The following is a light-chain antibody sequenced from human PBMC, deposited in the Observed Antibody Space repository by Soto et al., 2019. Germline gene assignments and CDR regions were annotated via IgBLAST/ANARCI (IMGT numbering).Light chain of an antibody. V-gene: IGKV3-20*01. CDR2: GAS. CDR1: QSVSSSY. Sequence: EMVWTQSPGTLSLSPGERATLSCRASQSVSSSYLAWYQQKPGQAPRLLIYGASSRATGIPDRFRGSGSGTSFHITPSRREPDDFVLYDGRPYGRSPVTFGPGPKVDLK. CDR3: RPYGRSPVT. J-gene: IGKJ3*01.